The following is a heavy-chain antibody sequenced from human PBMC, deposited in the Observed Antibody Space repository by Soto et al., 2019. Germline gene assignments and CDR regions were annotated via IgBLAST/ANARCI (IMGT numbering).Heavy chain of an antibody. Sequence: PSETLSLTCALDAGSFSGCYWSCIRQSPGKGLEWIGEINHSLSTNYNPSPKRRVNISVNTSNNLCSLNLPSVTAADQAVYYCAKTNWSHNMFGPWGQGTLGTVSS. D-gene: IGHD1-1*01. CDR3: AKTNWSHNMFGP. CDR2: INHSLST. V-gene: IGHV4-34*01. CDR1: AGSFSGCY. J-gene: IGHJ5*02.